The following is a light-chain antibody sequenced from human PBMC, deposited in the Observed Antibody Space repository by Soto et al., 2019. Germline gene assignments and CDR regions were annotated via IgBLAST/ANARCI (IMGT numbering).Light chain of an antibody. CDR1: SSDVGGYNY. CDR2: DVS. V-gene: IGLV2-14*01. Sequence: QSVLTLPASVSGSPGQSITISCTGTSSDVGGYNYVSWYQQHPGKAHKLMIYDVSTRPSGVSNRFSCSKSGNTASLTISGLQAEDEADYYCSSYSSSSTLVFGGGTKLTVL. CDR3: SSYSSSSTLV. J-gene: IGLJ2*01.